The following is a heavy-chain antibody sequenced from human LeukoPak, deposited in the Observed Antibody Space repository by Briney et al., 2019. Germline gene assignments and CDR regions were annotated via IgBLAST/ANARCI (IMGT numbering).Heavy chain of an antibody. Sequence: ASVKVSCKASGYTFTTYYIHWVRQAPGQGLEWMGIIKPSGGSTSYAQKFQGRVTMTTDRSTTTAYMELRSLGFDDTAVYYCARTSGVSVAGSPYYFDFWGQGTLITVSS. CDR1: GYTFTTYY. V-gene: IGHV1-46*01. CDR3: ARTSGVSVAGSPYYFDF. J-gene: IGHJ4*02. CDR2: IKPSGGST. D-gene: IGHD6-13*01.